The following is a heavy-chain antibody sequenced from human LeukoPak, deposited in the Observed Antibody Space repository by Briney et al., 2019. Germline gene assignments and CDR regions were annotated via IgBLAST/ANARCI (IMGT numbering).Heavy chain of an antibody. CDR2: IIPIFGTA. CDR3: ARGERSLAARYWFDP. Sequence: GASVKVSCKASGGTFSSYAISWVRQAPGQGLEWMGGIIPIFGTANYAQKFQGRVTITADESTSTAYMELSSLRSEDTAVYYCARGERSLAARYWFDPWGQGTLVTVSS. V-gene: IGHV1-69*13. D-gene: IGHD6-6*01. J-gene: IGHJ5*02. CDR1: GGTFSSYA.